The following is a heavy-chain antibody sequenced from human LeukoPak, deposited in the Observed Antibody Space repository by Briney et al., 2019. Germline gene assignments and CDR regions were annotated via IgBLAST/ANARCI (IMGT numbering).Heavy chain of an antibody. CDR1: GFIFSSDW. V-gene: IGHV3-7*03. Sequence: GGSLRLSCAASGFIFSSDWMSWVRQAPGKGLEWVANIKQDGSEKYYEDSVKGRFTISRDNAKNSLYLQMNSLRAEDTALYYCARRYCSGGSCFYFDYWGQGTLVTVSS. CDR3: ARRYCSGGSCFYFDY. J-gene: IGHJ4*02. D-gene: IGHD2-15*01. CDR2: IKQDGSEK.